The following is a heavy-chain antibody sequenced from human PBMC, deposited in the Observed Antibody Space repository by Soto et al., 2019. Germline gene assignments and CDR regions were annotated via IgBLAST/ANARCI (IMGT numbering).Heavy chain of an antibody. J-gene: IGHJ5*02. CDR2: INHSGST. Sequence: QVQLQQWGAGLLKPSETLSLTCAVYGGSFSGYYWSWIRQPPGKGLEWIGEINHSGSTNYNPSLKSRVTISVDTSKNQFSLKLSSVTAADTAVYYCARGGLYCSSTSCYNWFDPWGQGTLVTVSS. CDR1: GGSFSGYY. V-gene: IGHV4-34*01. CDR3: ARGGLYCSSTSCYNWFDP. D-gene: IGHD2-2*02.